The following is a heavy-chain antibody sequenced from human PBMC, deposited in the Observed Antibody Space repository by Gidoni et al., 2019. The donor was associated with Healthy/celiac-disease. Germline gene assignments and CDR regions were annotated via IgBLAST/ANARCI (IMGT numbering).Heavy chain of an antibody. CDR2: IIPILGIA. V-gene: IGHV1-69*02. D-gene: IGHD1-26*01. CDR1: LGTFSSST. J-gene: IGHJ6*02. CDR3: ARGGYEVGAKTQTEYYYYGMDV. Sequence: QFHLVQSWSEVTNPWSSVNVSFNASLGTFSSSTFSWVRPAHGQGLEWMGRIIPILGIANYAQKIEDRVTMNADKATSTDYMEMSSQRSEDRAVDYCARGGYEVGAKTQTEYYYYGMDVWGQGTTVTVSS.